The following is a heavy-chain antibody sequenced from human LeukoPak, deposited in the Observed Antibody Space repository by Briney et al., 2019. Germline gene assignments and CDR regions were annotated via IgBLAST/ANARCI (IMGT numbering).Heavy chain of an antibody. CDR3: ARRATAMTRNDAFDI. Sequence: GGSLRLSCAASGFTFSNNRMSWVRQAPGKGLEWVSVIYSDGTAYYADSVKGRFTISRDNSKNTLYLQMNSLRVEDTAVYYCARRATAMTRNDAFDIWGPGTMVTVSS. V-gene: IGHV3-53*01. J-gene: IGHJ3*02. CDR2: IYSDGTA. CDR1: GFTFSNNR. D-gene: IGHD4-17*01.